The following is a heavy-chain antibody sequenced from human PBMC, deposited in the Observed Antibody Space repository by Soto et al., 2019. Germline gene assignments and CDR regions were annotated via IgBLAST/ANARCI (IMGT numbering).Heavy chain of an antibody. CDR2: IGFDGNND. Sequence: GGSLRLSCAASGFSLSSYGMHWVRQAPGKGLEWVAVIGFDGNNDYYADSVKGRFTVSRDNSRNTLFLQMSSLRVEDTAVYYCAREIGYSSTWPSYWGQGTLVTVSS. CDR1: GFSLSSYG. D-gene: IGHD6-13*01. J-gene: IGHJ4*02. CDR3: AREIGYSSTWPSY. V-gene: IGHV3-33*01.